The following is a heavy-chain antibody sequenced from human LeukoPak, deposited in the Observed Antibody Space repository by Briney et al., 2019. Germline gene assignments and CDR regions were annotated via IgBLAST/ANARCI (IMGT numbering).Heavy chain of an antibody. J-gene: IGHJ4*02. CDR2: IRYHGSNI. V-gene: IGHV3-30*02. CDR1: GFTFSSYG. Sequence: GGFLRLSCAASGFTFSSYGMHWVRQAPGKGLEWVAYIRYHGSNINYADSVKGRFTISRDNSKDTLFLQMSSLRTEDAAVYYCAKVLTGYCGSTSCPFDSWGQGTLVTVSS. CDR3: AKVLTGYCGSTSCPFDS. D-gene: IGHD2-2*01.